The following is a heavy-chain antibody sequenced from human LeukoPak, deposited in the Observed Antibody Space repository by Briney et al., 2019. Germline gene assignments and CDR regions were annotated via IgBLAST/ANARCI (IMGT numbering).Heavy chain of an antibody. Sequence: PSENLSLTCAVYDGYFSGYYWSSIRQPPGKGLEWIGEINHSGSTNYNPSLKSRVTISVDTSKNQFSLKLSSVTAPDTAVYCYSRGVRWFDIWGQGTMVTVSS. J-gene: IGHJ3*02. D-gene: IGHD2-15*01. CDR3: SRGVRWFDI. CDR1: DGYFSGYY. V-gene: IGHV4-34*01. CDR2: INHSGST.